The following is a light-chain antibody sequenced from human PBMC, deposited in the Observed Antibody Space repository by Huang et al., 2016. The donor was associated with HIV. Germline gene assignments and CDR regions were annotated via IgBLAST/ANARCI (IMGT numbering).Light chain of an antibody. V-gene: IGKV3-15*01. CDR2: GAS. J-gene: IGKJ1*01. CDR3: QQYDYWPPVT. CDR1: QSVKTN. Sequence: IVMTQSPGTLSVSPGERATLSCRTGQSVKTNLAWYQQKVGQAPRLLIYGASTRAAGVPARFSGRGSETEFTLTISSLQSDDFGIYYYQQYDYWPPVTFGQGTRV.